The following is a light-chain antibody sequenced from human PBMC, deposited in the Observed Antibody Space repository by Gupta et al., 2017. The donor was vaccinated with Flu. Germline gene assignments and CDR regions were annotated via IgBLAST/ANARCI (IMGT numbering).Light chain of an antibody. CDR1: RYNIGNKT. Sequence: RITTTISGSRYNIGNKTVNWYQQHPGKAPPLVVYSNIHRPSGVPDRFSGSKSGNSASLAISGLEAEDEADYYCAAWDSSINRQVFGAGTKLTVL. CDR2: SNI. CDR3: AAWDSSINRQV. V-gene: IGLV1-44*01. J-gene: IGLJ2*01.